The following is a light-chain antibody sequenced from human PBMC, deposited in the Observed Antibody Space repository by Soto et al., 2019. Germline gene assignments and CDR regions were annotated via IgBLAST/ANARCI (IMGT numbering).Light chain of an antibody. CDR1: SSNIGTNT. CDR3: AAWDGSLNGVL. CDR2: SNN. V-gene: IGLV1-44*01. J-gene: IGLJ2*01. Sequence: QSVLTQPPSASGTPGQRVTISCSGSSSNIGTNTVNWYQQLPGSAPKFLIYSNNQRPSGVPGRSSGSKSGTSASLAISGLQRDDEADYYCAAWDGSLNGVLFGGGTKLTVL.